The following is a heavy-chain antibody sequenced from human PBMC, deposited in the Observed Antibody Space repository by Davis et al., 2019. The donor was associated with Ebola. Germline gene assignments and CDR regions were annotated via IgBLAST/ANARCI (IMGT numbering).Heavy chain of an antibody. CDR3: ARDEFDY. V-gene: IGHV1-18*01. J-gene: IGHJ4*02. CDR2: INAYYGNT. CDR1: GYTFTSHG. Sequence: AASVKVSCKASGYTFTSHGIIWVRQAPGQGLEWMGWINAYYGNTNYAQNLQGRVTMTTDTSTSTAYMELSSLRSEDTAVYFCARDEFDYWGQGTLVTVSS.